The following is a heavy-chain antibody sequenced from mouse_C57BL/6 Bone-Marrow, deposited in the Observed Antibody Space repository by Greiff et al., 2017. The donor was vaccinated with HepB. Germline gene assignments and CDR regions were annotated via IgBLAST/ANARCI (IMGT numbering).Heavy chain of an antibody. Sequence: EVQLQQSGPELVKPGASVKISCKASGYTFTDYYMNWVKQSHGKSLEWIGDINPNNGGTSYNQKFKGKATLTVDKSSSTAYMELRSLTSEDSAVYYCAYYCGSSHYWGKGTTLTVSS. J-gene: IGHJ2*01. CDR1: GYTFTDYY. D-gene: IGHD1-1*01. CDR2: INPNNGGT. CDR3: AYYCGSSHY. V-gene: IGHV1-26*01.